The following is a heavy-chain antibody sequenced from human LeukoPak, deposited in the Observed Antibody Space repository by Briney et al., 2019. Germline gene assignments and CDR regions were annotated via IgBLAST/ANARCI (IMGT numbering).Heavy chain of an antibody. CDR2: IYYSGST. D-gene: IGHD6-13*01. J-gene: IGHJ4*02. CDR3: ARGVMAGYSSSWHFDY. V-gene: IGHV4-59*01. Sequence: SETLSLTCTVSGGSISSYYWSWIRQPPGKGLEWIGYIYYSGSTNYNPSLKSRVTISVDTSKNQFSLKLSSVTAADTAVYYCARGVMAGYSSSWHFDYWGQGTLVTVSS. CDR1: GGSISSYY.